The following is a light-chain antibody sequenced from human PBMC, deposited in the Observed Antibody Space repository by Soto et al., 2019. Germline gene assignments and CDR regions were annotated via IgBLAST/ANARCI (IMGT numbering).Light chain of an antibody. Sequence: DIQRTQSPSTLSASVGDRVTITCRTSQTISSWLAWYQQKPGKAPNVLIYKASSLESGVPSRFSGSGSGTEFTLTISSLHPDDAATYYCQQYSSYGITFGQGTRLEIK. V-gene: IGKV1-5*03. CDR2: KAS. J-gene: IGKJ5*01. CDR1: QTISSW. CDR3: QQYSSYGIT.